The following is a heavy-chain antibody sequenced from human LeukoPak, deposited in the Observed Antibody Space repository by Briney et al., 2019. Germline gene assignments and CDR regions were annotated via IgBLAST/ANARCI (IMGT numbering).Heavy chain of an antibody. CDR2: INHSGST. D-gene: IGHD2-21*02. Sequence: SETLSLTCAVYGGSFCGYYWSWIRQPPGEGLEGSGEINHSGSTNYNPSLTSRVTISVDTSKNKSSLMLSSVNAADTAVYYCARHAADCGGDCYSQSFYYYYYYMDVWGKGTTVTISS. J-gene: IGHJ6*03. V-gene: IGHV4-34*01. CDR1: GGSFCGYY. CDR3: ARHAADCGGDCYSQSFYYYYYYMDV.